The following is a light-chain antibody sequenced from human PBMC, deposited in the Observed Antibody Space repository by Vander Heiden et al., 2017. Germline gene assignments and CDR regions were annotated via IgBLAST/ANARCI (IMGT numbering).Light chain of an antibody. CDR2: GKS. CDR1: RSNIGAVFD. CDR3: QSYDSSLSAWV. J-gene: IGLJ3*02. V-gene: IGLV1-40*01. Sequence: QSVLTQPPSVSGAPGQRVTISCTGSRSNIGAVFDVHWYQQLPGAAPKLLIYGKSNRPSGVPDRFSDSKSDTSASLAITGLQAEDEADYYCQSYDSSLSAWVFGGGTKLTV.